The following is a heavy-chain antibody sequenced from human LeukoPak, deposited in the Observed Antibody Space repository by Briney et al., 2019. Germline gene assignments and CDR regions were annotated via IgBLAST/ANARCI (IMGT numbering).Heavy chain of an antibody. V-gene: IGHV1-69*01. CDR3: ASNTNYYEGRGHYVFDY. CDR1: GGTFSTYA. D-gene: IGHD3-22*01. Sequence: SLKVSCKPSGGTFSTYAISWVRQAPGQGLEWMGGIIPILVTAKYAKKFQGRVTITADEFTSTAHMELSSLRSEDTAVYYCASNTNYYEGRGHYVFDYWGQGTLVTISS. J-gene: IGHJ4*02. CDR2: IIPILVTA.